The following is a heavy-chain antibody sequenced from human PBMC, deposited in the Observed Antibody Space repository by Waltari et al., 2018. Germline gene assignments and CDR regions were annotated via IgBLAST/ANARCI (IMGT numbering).Heavy chain of an antibody. CDR1: GGSISSSSYY. CDR3: ARDFGGDSSSSGDY. V-gene: IGHV4-39*07. D-gene: IGHD6-6*01. Sequence: QLQLQESGPGLVKPSETLSLTCTVSGGSISSSSYYWGWIRQPPGKGLEWIGSIYYSGSTYYNPSRKSRVTISVDTSKNQFSLKLSSVTAADTAVYYCARDFGGDSSSSGDYWGQGTLVTVSS. J-gene: IGHJ4*02. CDR2: IYYSGST.